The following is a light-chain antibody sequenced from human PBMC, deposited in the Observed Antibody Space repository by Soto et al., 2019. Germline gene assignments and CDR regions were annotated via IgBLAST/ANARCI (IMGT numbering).Light chain of an antibody. CDR1: QSVSSY. Sequence: EIVLTQSAATLSLSPGERATLSCRASQSVSSYLACYQQKPGQAPRLLIYDASNRATGSPARFSGSGSGTDFTLTISSLEPEDFAVYYCQQRSNWITFGQGTRLQIK. V-gene: IGKV3-11*01. CDR2: DAS. J-gene: IGKJ5*01. CDR3: QQRSNWIT.